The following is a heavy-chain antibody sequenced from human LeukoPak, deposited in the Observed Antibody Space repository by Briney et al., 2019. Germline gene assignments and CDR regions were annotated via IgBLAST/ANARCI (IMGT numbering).Heavy chain of an antibody. Sequence: GGSLRLSCAASGFTFSSYAVRWVRQAPGEALEWVSAISGRGGSTYYPDSVKGRFTISRDNSKNTLYLQMNSLRAEGTAVYYCAKDPYIVSSTSQNWFDPWGQGTLVTVSS. V-gene: IGHV3-23*01. CDR3: AKDPYIVSSTSQNWFDP. CDR1: GFTFSSYA. J-gene: IGHJ5*02. CDR2: ISGRGGST. D-gene: IGHD2-2*01.